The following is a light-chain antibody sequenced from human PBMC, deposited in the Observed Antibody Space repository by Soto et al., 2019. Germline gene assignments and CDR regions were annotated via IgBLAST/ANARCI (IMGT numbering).Light chain of an antibody. CDR1: SSDVGGYNY. CDR2: DVN. Sequence: QSVLTQPASVSGSPGQSITISCTGASSDVGGYNYVSWYQQRPDEAPKLMIYDVNNRPSGVSNRFSGSKSGNTASLTIFGLQAEDEADYYCSSYTRSITYVFGTGTKVTVL. CDR3: SSYTRSITYV. V-gene: IGLV2-14*01. J-gene: IGLJ1*01.